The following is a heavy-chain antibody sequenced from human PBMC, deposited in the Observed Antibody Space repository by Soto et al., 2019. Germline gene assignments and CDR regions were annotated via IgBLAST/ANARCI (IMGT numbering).Heavy chain of an antibody. Sequence: GGSLRLSCVGSGLSLSNIWTSWVRQAPGKGLEWVANIKQGGTETYYVDSVKGRFTISKGHAKNSLYLQMNSLRVEDTALYYCACLDTARPENAVDWCQGPRVTV. CDR2: IKQGGTET. J-gene: IGHJ4*02. CDR3: ACLDTARPENAVD. V-gene: IGHV3-7*01. D-gene: IGHD5-18*01. CDR1: GLSLSNIW.